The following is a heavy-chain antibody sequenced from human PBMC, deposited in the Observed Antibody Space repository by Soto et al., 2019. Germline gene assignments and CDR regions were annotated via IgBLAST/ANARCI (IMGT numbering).Heavy chain of an antibody. J-gene: IGHJ2*01. D-gene: IGHD6-19*01. CDR3: AKEGGWNNWYFDL. CDR2: VSYDGNAK. Sequence: QAQLVESGGGVVQPGMSLRLSCAASGFTFSGYGMHWLRQAPGKGLEWAAVVSYDGNAKYYADSVEGRFTISRDNSKNTLYLHKNRLRTDDTAVYYCAKEGGWNNWYFDLWGRGTLVTVSS. CDR1: GFTFSGYG. V-gene: IGHV3-30*18.